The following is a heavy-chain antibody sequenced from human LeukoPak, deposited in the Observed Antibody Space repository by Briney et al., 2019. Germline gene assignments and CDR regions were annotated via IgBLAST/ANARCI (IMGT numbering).Heavy chain of an antibody. CDR1: GYTFTVYY. Sequence: ASVTVSLKASGYTFTVYYMNWVRQAPRQGGEGMGWINANSGGTNYAQKFQGRVTMTRHTSITTAYIELSTLTSDDTAVYYCATDPYDFFTGYYNAGAPKYYFDYWGQGTLVTVSS. D-gene: IGHD3-9*01. J-gene: IGHJ4*02. CDR3: ATDPYDFFTGYYNAGAPKYYFDY. CDR2: INANSGGT. V-gene: IGHV1-2*02.